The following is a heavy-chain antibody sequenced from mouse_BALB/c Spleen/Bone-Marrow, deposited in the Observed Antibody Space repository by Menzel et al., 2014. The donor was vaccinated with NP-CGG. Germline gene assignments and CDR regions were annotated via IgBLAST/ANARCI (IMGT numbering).Heavy chain of an antibody. D-gene: IGHD2-1*01. CDR2: ITGNGGST. J-gene: IGHJ2*01. Sequence: EVQGVESGGGLVQPGGSLKLSCAASGFTFSNYGMSWVRQTPDKRLELVATITGNGGSTYYPDSVKGRLTISRDTAKNTLYLKMSSLKSEETAIYYSVRVNYGNYLDYFDFWGQGTPLTVSS. CDR1: GFTFSNYG. CDR3: VRVNYGNYLDYFDF. V-gene: IGHV5-6-3*01.